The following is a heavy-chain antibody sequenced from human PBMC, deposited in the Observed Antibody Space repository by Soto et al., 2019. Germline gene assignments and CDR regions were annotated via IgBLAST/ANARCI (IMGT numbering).Heavy chain of an antibody. CDR3: ARDNILGILYGGMDV. Sequence: PSETLSLTCTVSGGSISSGDYYWSWIRQPPGEGLEWIGYIYYSGSTYYNPSLKSRVTISVDTSKNQFSLKLSSVTAADTAVYYCARDNILGILYGGMDVWGQGTTVTVSS. J-gene: IGHJ6*02. CDR1: GGSISSGDYY. V-gene: IGHV4-30-4*01. D-gene: IGHD3-3*01. CDR2: IYYSGST.